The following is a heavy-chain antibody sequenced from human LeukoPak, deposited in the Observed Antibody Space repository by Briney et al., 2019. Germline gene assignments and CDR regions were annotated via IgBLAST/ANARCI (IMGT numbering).Heavy chain of an antibody. J-gene: IGHJ4*02. CDR1: GFTFSSYA. D-gene: IGHD6-13*01. Sequence: PGGSLRLSCAASGFTFSSYAMSWVRQAPGKGLEWVSSISSSSSYIYYADSVKGRFTISRDNAKNSLYLQMNSLRAEDTAVYYCARTHSSSWYFDYWGQGTLVTVSS. CDR2: ISSSSSYI. CDR3: ARTHSSSWYFDY. V-gene: IGHV3-21*01.